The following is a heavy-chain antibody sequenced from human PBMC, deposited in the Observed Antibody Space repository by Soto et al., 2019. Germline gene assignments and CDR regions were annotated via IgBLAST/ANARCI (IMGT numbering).Heavy chain of an antibody. CDR2: INPSGGST. D-gene: IGHD1-7*01. Sequence: ASVKVSFKAAGYTFTSYYMHWGRQAPRQGLQWMGIINPSGGSTGYAQKFQGRVTMTRDTSTSTVYMELSSLRSEDTAVYYCARARITGTTLPLGYWGQGTLVTVST. CDR3: ARARITGTTLPLGY. J-gene: IGHJ4*02. V-gene: IGHV1-46*01. CDR1: GYTFTSYY.